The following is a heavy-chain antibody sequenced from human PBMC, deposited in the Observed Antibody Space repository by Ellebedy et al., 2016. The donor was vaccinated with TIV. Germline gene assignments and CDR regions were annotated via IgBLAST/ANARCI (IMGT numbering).Heavy chain of an antibody. CDR1: GGTFSTNA. CDR3: ARDAPYTIFGVVIRHYFEY. V-gene: IGHV1-69*13. CDR2: ISPIFGTV. D-gene: IGHD3-3*01. Sequence: ASVKVSCKTSGGTFSTNAISWVRQAPGQGLEWMGGISPIFGTVNYAQKFQDRVTITADALPSTAYMELRSLRSEDTAVYYCARDAPYTIFGVVIRHYFEYWGQGTLVTVSS. J-gene: IGHJ4*02.